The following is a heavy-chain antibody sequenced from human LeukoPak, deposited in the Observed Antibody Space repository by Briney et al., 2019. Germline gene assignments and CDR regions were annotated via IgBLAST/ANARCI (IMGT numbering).Heavy chain of an antibody. CDR3: ARAATDYDILTGSIRRDFDY. CDR1: GYTFTSYG. Sequence: ASVKVSCKASGYTFTSYGISWVRQAPGQGLEWMGWISAYNGNTNYAQKPQGRVTMTTDTSTSTAYMELRSLRSDDTAVYYCARAATDYDILTGSIRRDFDYWGQGTLVTVSS. J-gene: IGHJ4*02. CDR2: ISAYNGNT. V-gene: IGHV1-18*01. D-gene: IGHD3-9*01.